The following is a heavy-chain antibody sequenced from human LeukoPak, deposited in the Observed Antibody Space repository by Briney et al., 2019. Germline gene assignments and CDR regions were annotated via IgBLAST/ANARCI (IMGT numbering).Heavy chain of an antibody. D-gene: IGHD2-2*01. J-gene: IGHJ3*02. Sequence: SETLSLTCTVSGGSIINYYWSWIRQPPGKGLEWIGYVFTSGSTNYNPSLKSRVTIAVDTSKNQFSLKLTSVTAADTAVYYCAGESSAFDIWGQGTMVTVSS. CDR3: AGESSAFDI. V-gene: IGHV4-4*09. CDR2: VFTSGST. CDR1: GGSIINYY.